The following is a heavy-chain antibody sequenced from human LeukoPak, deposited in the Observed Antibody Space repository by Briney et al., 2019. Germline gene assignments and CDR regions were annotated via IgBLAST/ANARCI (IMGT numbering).Heavy chain of an antibody. CDR2: ISWDGGST. D-gene: IGHD3-10*01. Sequence: GRSLRLSCAASGFTFDDYAMHWVRQAPGKGLEWVSLISWDGGSTYYADSVKGRFTISRDNSKTSLYLQMNSLRAEDTALYYCAKSGRFDYYYYMDVWGKGTTVTVSS. J-gene: IGHJ6*03. V-gene: IGHV3-43D*04. CDR3: AKSGRFDYYYYMDV. CDR1: GFTFDDYA.